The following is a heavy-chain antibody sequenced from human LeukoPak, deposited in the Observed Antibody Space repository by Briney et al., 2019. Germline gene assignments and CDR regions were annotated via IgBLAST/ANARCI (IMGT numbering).Heavy chain of an antibody. CDR1: GYNFTSYY. Sequence: GASVKVSCKASGYNFTSYYMHWVRQAPGQGLEWMGWIHPRRGDTNYAQKFQGRVTMTRDTSINTAYLDLSSLRSDDTAVYYCAKDGDYGTGSYYRGCIDSWGQGTPVTVSP. V-gene: IGHV1-2*02. CDR3: AKDGDYGTGSYYRGCIDS. CDR2: IHPRRGDT. D-gene: IGHD3-10*01. J-gene: IGHJ4*02.